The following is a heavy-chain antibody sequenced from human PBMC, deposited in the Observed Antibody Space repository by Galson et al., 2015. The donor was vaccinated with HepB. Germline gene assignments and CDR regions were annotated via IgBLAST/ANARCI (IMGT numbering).Heavy chain of an antibody. D-gene: IGHD3-10*01. J-gene: IGHJ4*02. V-gene: IGHV3-21*01. Sequence: SLRLSCAASGFTFSSYSMNWVRQAPGKGLEWVSSISSSSSYIYYADSVKGRFTISRDNAKNSLYMQMTSLRAEDTAVYYCARDLMVRGVISLFDYWGQGTLVTVSS. CDR1: GFTFSSYS. CDR2: ISSSSSYI. CDR3: ARDLMVRGVISLFDY.